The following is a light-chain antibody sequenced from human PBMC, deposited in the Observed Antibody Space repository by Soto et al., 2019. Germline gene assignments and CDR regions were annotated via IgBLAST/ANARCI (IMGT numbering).Light chain of an antibody. V-gene: IGLV2-14*01. Sequence: QSALTQPASVSGSPGQSITISCTGTSSDVGGYNYVSWYQQHPGKAPKLMIYDVSNRPSGVSNRFSDSKSGNTASLTISGLQAEDEADYYCSSYTSSSTVVFGSGTKLTVL. CDR2: DVS. CDR1: SSDVGGYNY. J-gene: IGLJ2*01. CDR3: SSYTSSSTVV.